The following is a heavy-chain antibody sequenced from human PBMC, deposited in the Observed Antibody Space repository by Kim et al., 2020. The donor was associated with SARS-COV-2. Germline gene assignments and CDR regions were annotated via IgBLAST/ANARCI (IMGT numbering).Heavy chain of an antibody. CDR1: GGSFSGYY. Sequence: SETLSLTCAVYGGSFSGYYWSWIRQPPGKGLEWIGEINHSGSTNYNPSLKSRVTISVDTSKNQFSLKLNSVTAADTAVYYCTRGVLIEGRGRTYYFDYWG. CDR3: TRGVLIEGRGRTYYFDY. CDR2: INHSGST. D-gene: IGHD2-21*01. J-gene: IGHJ4*01. V-gene: IGHV4-34*01.